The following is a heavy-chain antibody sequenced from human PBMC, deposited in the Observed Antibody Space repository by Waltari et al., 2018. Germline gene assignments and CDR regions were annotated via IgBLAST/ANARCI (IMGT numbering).Heavy chain of an antibody. CDR2: ISSSSSYI. Sequence: EVQLVESGGGLVKPGGSLRLSCAASGFTFSSYSMNWVRQAPGKGLEWFSSISSSSSYIYYADSVKGRFTISRDNAKNSLYLQMNSLRAEDTAVYYCARGDWNDAGECDYWGQGTLVTVSS. D-gene: IGHD1-1*01. CDR1: GFTFSSYS. CDR3: ARGDWNDAGECDY. V-gene: IGHV3-21*01. J-gene: IGHJ4*02.